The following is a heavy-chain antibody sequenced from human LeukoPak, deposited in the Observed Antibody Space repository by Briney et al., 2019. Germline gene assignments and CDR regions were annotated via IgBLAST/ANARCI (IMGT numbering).Heavy chain of an antibody. CDR2: IYSGGST. D-gene: IGHD6-6*01. Sequence: GGSLRLSCAASGFTVSSNYMSWVRKAPGKGLEWVSVIYSGGSTYYADSVKGRFTISRDNSKNTLYLQMNSLRSEDTAVYYCARVYSSSSPTDYWGQGTLVAVSS. J-gene: IGHJ4*02. CDR3: ARVYSSSSPTDY. V-gene: IGHV3-53*05. CDR1: GFTVSSNY.